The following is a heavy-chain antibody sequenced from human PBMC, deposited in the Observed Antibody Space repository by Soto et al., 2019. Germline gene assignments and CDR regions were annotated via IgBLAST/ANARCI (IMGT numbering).Heavy chain of an antibody. V-gene: IGHV2-5*02. Sequence: QITLKESGPTLVKPTQTLTLTCTFSGFSLSTSGVGVAWIRQPPVKALEWLALIYWDDDKRYRPSLDIRLTITKDTSKHQVVLTMTTMDSVDSATYYCAYLPCSGGSCYWFSFSGMDVWGQGTTVTVSS. J-gene: IGHJ6*02. CDR3: AYLPCSGGSCYWFSFSGMDV. D-gene: IGHD2-15*01. CDR2: IYWDDDK. CDR1: GFSLSTSGVG.